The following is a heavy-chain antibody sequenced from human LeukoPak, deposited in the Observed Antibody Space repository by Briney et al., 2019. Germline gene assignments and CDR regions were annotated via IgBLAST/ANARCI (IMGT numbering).Heavy chain of an antibody. CDR2: MKQDGSEK. Sequence: GGSLRLSCAASGFTFSNYWMSWVRQAPGKGLEWVANMKQDGSEKYYVDSVKGRFTISRDNAKNSLYLQMNSLRAEDTAVYSCARGADGVSSNSRGWFDPWGQGTLVTVSS. V-gene: IGHV3-7*01. D-gene: IGHD2-15*01. J-gene: IGHJ5*02. CDR1: GFTFSNYW. CDR3: ARGADGVSSNSRGWFDP.